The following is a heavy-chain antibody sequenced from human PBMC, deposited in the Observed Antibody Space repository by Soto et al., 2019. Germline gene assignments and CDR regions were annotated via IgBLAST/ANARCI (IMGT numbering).Heavy chain of an antibody. CDR2: ISGSGSNP. CDR3: AKTASMTIRDGFDH. D-gene: IGHD4-17*01. J-gene: IGHJ4*02. V-gene: IGHV3-23*01. CDR1: GFTFSSYA. Sequence: EVQVLESGGGLVQPGGSLRLSCAASGFTFSSYAMSWVRQAPGQGLEWVSAISGSGSNPYYADSVKGRFTISRDNSKNTLYLQMNGLRAEDTALYYCAKTASMTIRDGFDHWDQGTLVTVSS.